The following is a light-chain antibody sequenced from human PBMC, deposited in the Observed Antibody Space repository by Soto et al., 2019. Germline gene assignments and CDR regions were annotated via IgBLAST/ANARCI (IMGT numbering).Light chain of an antibody. CDR1: QSISSY. Sequence: DIQMTQSPSSLSASVGDRVTITCRASQSISSYLNWYQQKPGKAPKLRIYAASSLQSGVTSRFSGSGSGTDFTLTISSLQPEDFATYYCQQSYSTPLYTFGQGTKLEIK. V-gene: IGKV1-39*01. CDR2: AAS. CDR3: QQSYSTPLYT. J-gene: IGKJ2*01.